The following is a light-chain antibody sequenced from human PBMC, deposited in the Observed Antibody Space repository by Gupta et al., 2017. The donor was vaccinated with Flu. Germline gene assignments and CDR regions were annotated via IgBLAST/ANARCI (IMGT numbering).Light chain of an antibody. CDR1: Y. Sequence: YLAWSQQKPVHPPKLLIYWSSTRDSAVPYRFSGSLSGTDFTLTISSLQAEELAIYYFQQYYRTPLTFVQWTKV. CDR3: QQYYRTPLT. CDR2: WSS. V-gene: IGKV4-1*01. J-gene: IGKJ1*01.